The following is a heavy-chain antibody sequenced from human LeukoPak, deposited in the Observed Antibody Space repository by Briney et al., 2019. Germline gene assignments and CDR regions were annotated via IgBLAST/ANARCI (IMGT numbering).Heavy chain of an antibody. D-gene: IGHD3-10*01. CDR3: ATVVYYGSGSYHRGYYFDY. CDR1: GGTFSIYA. Sequence: SVKVSCKTSGGTFSIYAISWVRQAPGQGLEWMGGIIPIYGTANYAQKFQGRVTMTEDTSTDTAYMELSSLRSEDTAVYYCATVVYYGSGSYHRGYYFDYWGQGTLVTVSS. J-gene: IGHJ4*02. CDR2: IIPIYGTA. V-gene: IGHV1-69*06.